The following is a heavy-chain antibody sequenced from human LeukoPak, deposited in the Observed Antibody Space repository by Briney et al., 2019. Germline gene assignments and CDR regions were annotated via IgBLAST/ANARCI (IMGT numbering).Heavy chain of an antibody. CDR2: IYYSGST. V-gene: IGHV4-39*01. CDR3: ARTFPDYDFWSGYFDY. D-gene: IGHD3-3*01. Sequence: PSETLSLTCTVSGGSISRSSYYWGWIRQPPGKGLEWIGSIYYSGSTYYNPSLKSRVTMSVDTSKNQFSLKMSYVTAADTAVYYCARTFPDYDFWSGYFDYWGQGILVTVSS. J-gene: IGHJ4*02. CDR1: GGSISRSSYY.